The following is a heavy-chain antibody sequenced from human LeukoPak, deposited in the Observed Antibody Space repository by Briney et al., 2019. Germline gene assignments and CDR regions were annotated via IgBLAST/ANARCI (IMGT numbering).Heavy chain of an antibody. J-gene: IGHJ3*02. CDR1: GSISGYY. Sequence: KASETLSLTCTVSGSISGYYWSWIRQPPGKGLEWIGYIYTSGSTNYNPSLESRVTISVDTSKIQFSLDLSSVTAADTAVYYCARQKCTSTSCLTKNAFDIWGQGTMVTVSS. CDR3: ARQKCTSTSCLTKNAFDI. V-gene: IGHV4-4*09. CDR2: IYTSGST. D-gene: IGHD2-2*01.